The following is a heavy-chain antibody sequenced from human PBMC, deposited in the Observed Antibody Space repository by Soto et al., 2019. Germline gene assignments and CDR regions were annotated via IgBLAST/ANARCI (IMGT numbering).Heavy chain of an antibody. V-gene: IGHV3-21*01. CDR1: GFSFSGYN. CDR3: ARVVYFDRSAYGL. J-gene: IGHJ3*01. D-gene: IGHD3-22*01. Sequence: LRLSCAASGFSFSGYNMNWVRQSPGKGLEWVSSISGDSNYIYYADSVQGRFTISRDNAKNSVYLQMNSLRAEDTAVYYCARVVYFDRSAYGLWGQGTMVTVSS. CDR2: ISGDSNYI.